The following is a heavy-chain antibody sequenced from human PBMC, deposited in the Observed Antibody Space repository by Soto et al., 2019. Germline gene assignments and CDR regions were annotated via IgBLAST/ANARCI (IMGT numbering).Heavy chain of an antibody. CDR3: ARDPAPVGYRGLDV. CDR2: IKEDGSEK. D-gene: IGHD5-12*01. Sequence: XVSLRLSCAASGFSFSSSCMTGVRQAPGKGLAWVANIKEDGSEKYYVDSVKGRFTISRDNTNESLYLQMNSLRAEDTAVYYCARDPAPVGYRGLDVWGQGTTVTVSS. J-gene: IGHJ6*02. CDR1: GFSFSSSC. V-gene: IGHV3-7*01.